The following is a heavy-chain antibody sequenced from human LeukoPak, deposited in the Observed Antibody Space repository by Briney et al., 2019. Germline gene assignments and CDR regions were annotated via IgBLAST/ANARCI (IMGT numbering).Heavy chain of an antibody. CDR2: IYTSGST. Sequence: SETLSLTCTVSGGSISNYYWNWIRQPAGKGLEWIGRIYTSGSTYYNPSLKSRVTMSVDTSKNQFSLKMSSVTAADTAVYYCARHTAEKYNWFDRWGQGTLVTVSS. D-gene: IGHD5-24*01. CDR3: ARHTAEKYNWFDR. J-gene: IGHJ5*02. V-gene: IGHV4-4*07. CDR1: GGSISNYY.